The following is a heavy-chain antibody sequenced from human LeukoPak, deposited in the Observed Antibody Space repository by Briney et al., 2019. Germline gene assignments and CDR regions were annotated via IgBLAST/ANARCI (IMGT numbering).Heavy chain of an antibody. J-gene: IGHJ4*02. CDR3: ARALKYDFWSGYSYYFDY. V-gene: IGHV4-34*01. CDR1: GGSFSGYY. CDR2: INHSGST. D-gene: IGHD3-3*01. Sequence: IPSETLSLTCAVYGGSFSGYYWSWIRQPPGKGLEWIGEINHSGSTNYNPSLKSRVTISADTSKNQFSLKLSSVTAADTAVYYCARALKYDFWSGYSYYFDYWGQGTLVTVSS.